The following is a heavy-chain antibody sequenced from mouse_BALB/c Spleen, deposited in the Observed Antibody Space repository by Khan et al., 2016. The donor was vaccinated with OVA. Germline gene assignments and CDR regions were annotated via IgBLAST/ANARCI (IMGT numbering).Heavy chain of an antibody. V-gene: IGHV2-6-7*01. CDR1: GFSLTGYG. Sequence: QVQLKESGPGLAAPSQSLSITCTVSGFSLTGYGVNWVRQPPGKGLEWLGMIWGDGSTDYNSVLKSNLSISKDNSKSQVFLKMSSLQTDDTARYYGARAYYGNYREAMDYWGQGTSVTVSS. CDR2: IWGDGST. J-gene: IGHJ4*01. CDR3: ARAYYGNYREAMDY. D-gene: IGHD2-10*01.